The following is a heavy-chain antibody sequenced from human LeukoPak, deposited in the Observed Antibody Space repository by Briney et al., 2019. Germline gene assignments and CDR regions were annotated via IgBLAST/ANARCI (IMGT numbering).Heavy chain of an antibody. V-gene: IGHV4-59*11. Sequence: SETLSLTCTVSGGSISTHYWSWIRQPPGKGLEWIGYIYYSGSTNYNPSLKSRVTISVDTSNNQFSLRLISVTPAATAVYYCAKGGSDFDYWGQETLVTVTS. CDR2: IYYSGST. J-gene: IGHJ4*02. CDR1: GGSISTHY. CDR3: AKGGSDFDY. D-gene: IGHD5-12*01.